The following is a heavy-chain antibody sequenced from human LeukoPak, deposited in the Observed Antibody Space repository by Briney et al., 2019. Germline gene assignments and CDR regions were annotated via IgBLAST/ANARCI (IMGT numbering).Heavy chain of an antibody. J-gene: IGHJ5*02. CDR2: ISGSGGST. D-gene: IGHD5-18*01. CDR1: GFTFSSYA. Sequence: PGGSLRLSCAASGFTFSSYAMSWVRQAPGKGLEWVSAISGSGGSTYYADSVKGRFTISRDNAKNSLYLQMNSLRAEDTALYYCAKDVGLWPQNWFDPWGQGTLVTVSS. CDR3: AKDVGLWPQNWFDP. V-gene: IGHV3-23*01.